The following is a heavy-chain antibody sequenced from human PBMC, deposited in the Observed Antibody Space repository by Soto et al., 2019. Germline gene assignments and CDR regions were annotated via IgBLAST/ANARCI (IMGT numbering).Heavy chain of an antibody. CDR2: IKQDGSQN. V-gene: IGHV3-7*01. Sequence: EVQLVESGGGLVQPGGSLRLSCAASGFTFSNYWMSWVRQAPGKGLEWVAHIKQDGSQNYYVDSVKGRVTTSRDNDKNSFYLQMNSHSAEYTAVYYCAREHISGWKFDYWGRGTLVTVSS. D-gene: IGHD6-19*01. CDR3: AREHISGWKFDY. J-gene: IGHJ4*02. CDR1: GFTFSNYW.